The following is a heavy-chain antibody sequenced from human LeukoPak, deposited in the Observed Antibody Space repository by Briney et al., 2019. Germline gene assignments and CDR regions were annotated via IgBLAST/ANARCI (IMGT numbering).Heavy chain of an antibody. J-gene: IGHJ4*02. D-gene: IGHD5-24*01. CDR2: IIPIFGTA. Sequence: GASVKVSCKASGGTFSSYAISWVRQAPGQGLEWMGRIIPIFGTANYAQKFQGRVTITTDESTSTAYMELSSLRSEDTAVYYCARQMATTEYYFDYWGQGTLVTVSS. CDR1: GGTFSSYA. CDR3: ARQMATTEYYFDY. V-gene: IGHV1-69*05.